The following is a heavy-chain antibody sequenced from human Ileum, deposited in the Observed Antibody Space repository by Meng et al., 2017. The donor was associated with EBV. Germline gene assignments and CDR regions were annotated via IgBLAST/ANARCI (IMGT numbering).Heavy chain of an antibody. J-gene: IGHJ4*02. V-gene: IGHV3-74*01. CDR3: ARGAGGFDY. CDR2: IINDGSTT. Sequence: GQLQDSGGVFVQPGGSLMPACAPLEFTSNNYWRPWVRQAPGKGLVWCSHIINDGSTTSYTDSVKGRFTISRDNAKNTVYLQMNSLRAEDTAVYYCARGAGGFDYWGQGILVTVSS. D-gene: IGHD2-15*01. CDR1: EFTSNNYW.